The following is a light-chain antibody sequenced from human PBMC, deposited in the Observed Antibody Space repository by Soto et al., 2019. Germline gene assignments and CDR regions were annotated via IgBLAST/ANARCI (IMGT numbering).Light chain of an antibody. V-gene: IGKV1-13*02. J-gene: IGKJ5*01. Sequence: AIQVTQSPSSLSASVGDRVTITCLASQDIRGALAWYQQKPGKPPKLLIYDVSTLENGVPSRFSGDSSGTQVTLTISGLQHEDFGTYYCQQYNSYPGTFCHGTRLDIK. CDR2: DVS. CDR3: QQYNSYPGT. CDR1: QDIRGA.